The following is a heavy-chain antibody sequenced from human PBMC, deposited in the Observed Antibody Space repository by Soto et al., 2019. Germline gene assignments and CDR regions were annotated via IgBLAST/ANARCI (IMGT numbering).Heavy chain of an antibody. CDR3: AKVLEMSTITGPFDY. CDR1: GFTFSDFA. J-gene: IGHJ4*02. CDR2: ISASDGTT. D-gene: IGHD5-12*01. Sequence: PRGSLRLSCAASGFTFSDFAMSWVRQAPGKGLEWVSVISASDGTTYYADSVKGRFTISRDNSKNTLYLQMNSLRAEDTAIYYCAKVLEMSTITGPFDYWGQGTLVTVSS. V-gene: IGHV3-23*01.